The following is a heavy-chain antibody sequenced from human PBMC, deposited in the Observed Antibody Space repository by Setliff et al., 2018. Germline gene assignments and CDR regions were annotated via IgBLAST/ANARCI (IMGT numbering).Heavy chain of an antibody. CDR2: IWPDGSDE. V-gene: IGHV3-33*06. CDR3: AKGVGNCRGGNCYSDAFDI. Sequence: GGSLRLSCAASGFTFSTYSMNWVRQAPGKGLEWVTVIWPDGSDEYYADSVKGRFTISRDNSKNTLYLQMNSLRAEDTAVYYCAKGVGNCRGGNCYSDAFDIWGQGTMVTVSS. D-gene: IGHD2-15*01. CDR1: GFTFSTYS. J-gene: IGHJ3*02.